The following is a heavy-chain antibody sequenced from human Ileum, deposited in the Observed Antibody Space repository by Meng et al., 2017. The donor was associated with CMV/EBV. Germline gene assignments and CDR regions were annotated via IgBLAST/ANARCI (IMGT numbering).Heavy chain of an antibody. V-gene: IGHV4-4*01. J-gene: IGHJ4*02. CDR3: ARSPRSSSLDS. CDR2: VWIGPMSHSDTT. CDR1: GSISTNYW. Sequence: GSISTNYWWRLVRQPPGKGLEWICEVWIGPMSHSDTTQCSPSLESRVTISAARTKSDFSLKLTSVPAADPGVSFCARSPRSSSLDSWGQGILVTVSS.